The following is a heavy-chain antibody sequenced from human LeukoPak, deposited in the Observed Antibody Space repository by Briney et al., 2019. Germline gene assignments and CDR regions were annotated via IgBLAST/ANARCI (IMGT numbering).Heavy chain of an antibody. D-gene: IGHD2-21*02. J-gene: IGHJ5*02. CDR1: GGTFSSYA. CDR3: ARRGTYCGGDCALSAFDP. V-gene: IGHV1-69*01. CDR2: IIPIFGTA. Sequence: GASVKVSCKASGGTFSSYAISWVRQAPGQGLEWMGGIIPIFGTANYAQKFQGRVTITADESTSTAYMELSSLRSEDTAVYYCARRGTYCGGDCALSAFDPWGQGTLVTVSS.